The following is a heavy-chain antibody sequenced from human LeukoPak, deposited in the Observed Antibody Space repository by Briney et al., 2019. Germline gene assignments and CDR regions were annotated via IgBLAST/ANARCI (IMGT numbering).Heavy chain of an antibody. V-gene: IGHV4-4*07. CDR3: AREYAHSYGYRPNWFDP. D-gene: IGHD5-18*01. CDR2: IYTSGST. Sequence: SETLSLTCTVSGGSISSYYWSWIRQPAGKGLEWIGRIYTSGSTNYNPSLKSRVTMSVDTSKNQFSLKLSSVTAADTAVYYCAREYAHSYGYRPNWFDPWGQGTLVTVSS. J-gene: IGHJ5*02. CDR1: GGSISSYY.